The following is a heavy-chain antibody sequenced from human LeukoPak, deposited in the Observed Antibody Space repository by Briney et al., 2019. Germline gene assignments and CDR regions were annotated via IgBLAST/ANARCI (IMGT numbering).Heavy chain of an antibody. D-gene: IGHD2-2*02. J-gene: IGHJ6*02. Sequence: GGSLRLSCAASGFTFSSYWMSWVRQAPGKGLEWVANIKQDGSEKYYVDSVKGRFTISRDNAKNSLYLQMNSLRAEGTAVYYCARVRSTSCYMMDCYYYYGMDVWGQGTTVTVSS. V-gene: IGHV3-7*01. CDR1: GFTFSSYW. CDR3: ARVRSTSCYMMDCYYYYGMDV. CDR2: IKQDGSEK.